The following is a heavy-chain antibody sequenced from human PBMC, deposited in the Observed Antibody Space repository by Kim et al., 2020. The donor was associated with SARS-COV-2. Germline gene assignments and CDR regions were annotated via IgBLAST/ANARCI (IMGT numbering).Heavy chain of an antibody. J-gene: IGHJ5*02. CDR3: ARYVVPAAKPVGGVDP. CDR1: GYSFTSYW. D-gene: IGHD2-2*02. V-gene: IGHV5-51*01. CDR2: IYPGDSDT. Sequence: GESLKISCKGSGYSFTSYWIGWVRQMPGKGLEWMGIIYPGDSDTRYSPSFQGQVTISADESLRTASLQWSSLKASDTAMYYCARYVVPAAKPVGGVDPWGQGTLVTVSS.